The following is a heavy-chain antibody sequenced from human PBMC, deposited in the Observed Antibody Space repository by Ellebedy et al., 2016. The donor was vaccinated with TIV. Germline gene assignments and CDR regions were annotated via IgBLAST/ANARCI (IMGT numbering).Heavy chain of an antibody. CDR1: GGSISSYY. D-gene: IGHD6-13*01. CDR2: FYHSGGT. V-gene: IGHV4-59*01. J-gene: IGHJ5*02. Sequence: MPSETLSLTCTVSGGSISSYYWSWIRQPPGKGLEWIGYFYHSGGTNYNPSLKSRVTIAVDTSKKQISLKVISVTAADTAVYYCARHCSSSWYGACLDPWGQGTLVAVAS. CDR3: ARHCSSSWYGACLDP.